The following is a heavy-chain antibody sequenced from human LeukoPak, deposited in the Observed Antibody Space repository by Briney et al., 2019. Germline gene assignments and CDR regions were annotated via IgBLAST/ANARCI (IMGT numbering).Heavy chain of an antibody. Sequence: SQSLSLTCTVFGGSISSYYWSWIRQPPRKGLEWIGYISYSGSTNYNPSLKSRVTISVDTSKNQFSLKLSSVTAADTAVYYGARVGRADAVDIWGQGTMVTVSS. J-gene: IGHJ3*02. CDR3: ARVGRADAVDI. CDR2: ISYSGST. V-gene: IGHV4-59*01. CDR1: GGSISSYY.